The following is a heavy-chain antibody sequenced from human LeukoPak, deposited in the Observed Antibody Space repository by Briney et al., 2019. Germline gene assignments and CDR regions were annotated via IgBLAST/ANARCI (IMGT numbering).Heavy chain of an antibody. CDR1: GFTFSSYS. D-gene: IGHD1-1*01. J-gene: IGHJ4*02. V-gene: IGHV3-23*01. Sequence: GGSLRLSCAASGFTFSSYSMNWVRQAPGRGLEWVSSISGSGGSTYYADSVKSRFTISRDNSKNTLYLQMYSLRAEDTAVYYCAKVEGASKASAYWGQGALVTVSS. CDR2: ISGSGGST. CDR3: AKVEGASKASAY.